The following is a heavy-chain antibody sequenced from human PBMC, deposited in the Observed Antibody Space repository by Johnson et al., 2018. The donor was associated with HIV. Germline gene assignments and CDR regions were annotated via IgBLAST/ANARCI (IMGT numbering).Heavy chain of an antibody. CDR3: ARVDRSWAFDI. CDR1: GFTFSSYA. D-gene: IGHD3-16*02. CDR2: ISSSGSTI. V-gene: IGHV3-48*04. Sequence: VLLVESGGGVVQPGRSLRLSCAASGFTFSSYAMHWVRQAPGKGLEWVSYISSSGSTIYYAASVKGRFTISRDNAKNSLYLQMNSLRAEDTAVYYCARVDRSWAFDIWGQGTMVTVSS. J-gene: IGHJ3*02.